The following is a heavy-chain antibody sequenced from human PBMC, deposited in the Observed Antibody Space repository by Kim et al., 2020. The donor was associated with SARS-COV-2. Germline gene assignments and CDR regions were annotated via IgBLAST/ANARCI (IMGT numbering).Heavy chain of an antibody. CDR3: AKADSDWDYVFDS. CDR1: GFTFSSYA. V-gene: IGHV3-23*01. CDR2: SISGGRT. J-gene: IGHJ4*02. Sequence: GGSLRLSCAASGFTFSSYALTWVRQTPGKGLEWVSSISGGRTYYADSVKGRFTISRDNSRDTLYLQMNSLRVEDTSVSYCAKADSDWDYVFDSWGRGTLV. D-gene: IGHD1-7*01.